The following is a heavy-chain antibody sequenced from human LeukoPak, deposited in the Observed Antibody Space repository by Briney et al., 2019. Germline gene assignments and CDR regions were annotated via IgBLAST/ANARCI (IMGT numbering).Heavy chain of an antibody. V-gene: IGHV3-74*01. J-gene: IGHJ4*02. CDR2: INSDGSST. Sequence: PGRSLRLSCAASGFTFSSYGMHWVRQAPGKGLEWVSRINSDGSSTSYADSVKGRFTISRDNARNTLYLQMNSLRAEDTAVYYCARDFVEFDYWGQGTLVTVSS. D-gene: IGHD6-6*01. CDR1: GFTFSSYG. CDR3: ARDFVEFDY.